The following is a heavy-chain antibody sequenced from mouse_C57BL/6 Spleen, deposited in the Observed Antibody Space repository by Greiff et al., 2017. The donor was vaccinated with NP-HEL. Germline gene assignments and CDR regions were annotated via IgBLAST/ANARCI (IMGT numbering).Heavy chain of an antibody. V-gene: IGHV1-12*01. J-gene: IGHJ2*01. CDR1: GYTFTSYN. CDR3: AREDYDYDGRGFDY. D-gene: IGHD2-4*01. Sequence: LQESGAELVRPGASVKMSCKASGYTFTSYNMHWVKQTPRQGLEWIGAIYPGNGDTSYNQKFKGKATLTVDKSSSTAYMQLSSLTSEDSAVYFCAREDYDYDGRGFDYWGQGTTLTVSS. CDR2: IYPGNGDT.